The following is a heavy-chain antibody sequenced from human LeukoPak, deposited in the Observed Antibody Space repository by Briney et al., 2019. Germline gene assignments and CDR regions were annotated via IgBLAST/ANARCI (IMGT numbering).Heavy chain of an antibody. CDR3: AKGNGYNNLDWFDP. Sequence: GESLRLSCAASGFTFSTFAMTWVRQGPGKGLEWVSSIDGSGAGTYYADSVKGRFSISRDNSKSTLYLQMYSLTAGDTAVYYCAKGNGYNNLDWFDPWGQGTLVTVSS. D-gene: IGHD5-24*01. J-gene: IGHJ5*02. CDR2: IDGSGAGT. CDR1: GFTFSTFA. V-gene: IGHV3-23*01.